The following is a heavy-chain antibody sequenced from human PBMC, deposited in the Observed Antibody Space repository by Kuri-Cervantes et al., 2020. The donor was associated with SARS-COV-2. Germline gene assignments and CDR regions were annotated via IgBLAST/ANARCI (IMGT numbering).Heavy chain of an antibody. J-gene: IGHJ4*02. D-gene: IGHD2-21*01. CDR2: ISYDGKKK. CDR3: ATDHFGVHDF. V-gene: IGHV3-30*03. CDR1: GFNFSRAD. Sequence: LSLTCAVSGFNFSRADIHWVRQAPGKGLEWVAVISYDGKKKKCIGSGKGRLTISRDNSQNTVYPRMTNLRTEDTAMYYCATDHFGVHDFWGQGTLVTVSS.